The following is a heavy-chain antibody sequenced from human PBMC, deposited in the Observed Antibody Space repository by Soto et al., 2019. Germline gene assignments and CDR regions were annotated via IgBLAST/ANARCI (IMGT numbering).Heavy chain of an antibody. CDR2: VSNSGSNT. CDR1: GFTLSNYV. J-gene: IGHJ6*03. Sequence: EVQLLEYGGGLVQPGGSLRLSCAASGFTLSNYVMSWVRQAPGKGLEWVSSVSNSGSNTYYAESVKCRVTISRDNSNNTLYLQMNSLRAEDTALYYCARRGRTLPHYSYYMDVWGKGTTVTVSS. V-gene: IGHV3-23*01. CDR3: ARRGRTLPHYSYYMDV.